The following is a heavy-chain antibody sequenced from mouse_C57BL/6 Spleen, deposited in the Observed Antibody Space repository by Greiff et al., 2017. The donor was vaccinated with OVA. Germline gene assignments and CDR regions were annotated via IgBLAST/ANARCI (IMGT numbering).Heavy chain of an antibody. CDR1: GYTFTSYW. CDR2: IDPSDSYT. CDR3: ARRDEEVWYFDV. J-gene: IGHJ1*03. Sequence: VQLQQPGAELVMPGASVKLSCKASGYTFTSYWMHWVKQRPGQGLEWIGEIDPSDSYTNYNQKFKGKSTLTVDKSSSTAYMQLSSLTSEDSAVYYCARRDEEVWYFDVWGTGTTVTVSS. V-gene: IGHV1-69*01.